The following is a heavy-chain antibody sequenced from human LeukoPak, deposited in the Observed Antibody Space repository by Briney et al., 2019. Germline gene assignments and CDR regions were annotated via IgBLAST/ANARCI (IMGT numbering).Heavy chain of an antibody. D-gene: IGHD6-19*01. V-gene: IGHV3-64*01. Sequence: PGGSLRLSCAASGFTFSNYAMHWVRQAPGKGLEYVSAISSNGGTTYYANSVKGRFIISRDNSKNTLYLQMNSLRAEDTAVYYCARAVAGFFDYWGQGTLVTVSS. CDR1: GFTFSNYA. J-gene: IGHJ4*02. CDR2: ISSNGGTT. CDR3: ARAVAGFFDY.